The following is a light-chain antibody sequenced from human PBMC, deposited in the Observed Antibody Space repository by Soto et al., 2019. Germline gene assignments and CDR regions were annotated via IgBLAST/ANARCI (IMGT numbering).Light chain of an antibody. J-gene: IGLJ1*01. Sequence: QPALTQPASVSGSPGQSSTISCTGTSSDVGGYNYVSWYQQHPGKAPKLMIYDVSNRPSGVSNRFSGSKSGNTASLTISGLQAEDEADYYCSSYTSSSTQVFGTGTRSPS. V-gene: IGLV2-14*01. CDR3: SSYTSSSTQV. CDR2: DVS. CDR1: SSDVGGYNY.